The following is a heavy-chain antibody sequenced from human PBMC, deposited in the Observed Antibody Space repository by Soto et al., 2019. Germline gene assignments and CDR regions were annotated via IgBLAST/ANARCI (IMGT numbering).Heavy chain of an antibody. D-gene: IGHD6-13*01. Sequence: SGPTLVNPTQTLTLTCTFSGFSLSTSGMCVSWIRQPPGKALEWLALIDWDDDKYYSTSLKTRLTISKDTSKNQVVLTMTNMDPVDTATYDCARCYSSSWEGDYWGQGTLVTVSS. CDR3: ARCYSSSWEGDY. J-gene: IGHJ4*02. V-gene: IGHV2-70*01. CDR2: IDWDDDK. CDR1: GFSLSTSGMC.